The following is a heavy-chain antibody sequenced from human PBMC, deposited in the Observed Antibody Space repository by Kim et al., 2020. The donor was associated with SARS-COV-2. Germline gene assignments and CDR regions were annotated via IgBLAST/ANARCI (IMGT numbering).Heavy chain of an antibody. CDR1: GESFSDYY. D-gene: IGHD3-16*02. Sequence: SETLSLTCGVYGESFSDYYWTWIRQSPGKGLEWIGEINESANTNYNPSFKNRVLISIDTSKNQFSLKMTSLTAADTALYYCAKGVSRWGQGSQVTVSS. V-gene: IGHV4-34*01. J-gene: IGHJ4*02. CDR2: INESANT. CDR3: AKGVSR.